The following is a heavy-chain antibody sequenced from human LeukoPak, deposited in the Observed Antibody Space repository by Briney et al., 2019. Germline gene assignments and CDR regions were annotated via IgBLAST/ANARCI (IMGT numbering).Heavy chain of an antibody. Sequence: ASVKVSCKASGYTFTSYGISWVRQAPGQGREWMGWISAYNGNTNYAQKLKGRVTMNTETSTSTAYMELRSLRSDDTAVYYCARGGIAVAGIWDDYWGQGTLVTVSS. CDR2: ISAYNGNT. CDR3: ARGGIAVAGIWDDY. D-gene: IGHD6-19*01. CDR1: GYTFTSYG. J-gene: IGHJ4*02. V-gene: IGHV1-18*01.